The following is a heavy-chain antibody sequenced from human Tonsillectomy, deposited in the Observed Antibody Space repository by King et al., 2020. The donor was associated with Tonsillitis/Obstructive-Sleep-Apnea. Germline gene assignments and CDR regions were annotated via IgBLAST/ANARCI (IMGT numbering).Heavy chain of an antibody. CDR3: ARIHGSGWYGLMDV. J-gene: IGHJ6*04. CDR2: IYYSGST. D-gene: IGHD6-19*01. V-gene: IGHV4-39*01. CDR1: GGSISSSSYY. Sequence: QLQESGPGLVKPSETLSLTCTVSGGSISSSSYYWGWIRQPPGKGLEWIGSIYYSGSTYYNPSLKSRVTISVDTSKNQFSLKLSSVTAADTAVYYCARIHGSGWYGLMDVWGKGTTVTVSS.